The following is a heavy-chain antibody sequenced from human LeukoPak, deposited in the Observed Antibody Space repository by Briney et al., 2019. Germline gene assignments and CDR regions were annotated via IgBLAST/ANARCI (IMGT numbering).Heavy chain of an antibody. J-gene: IGHJ6*03. D-gene: IGHD3-9*01. CDR2: INHSGST. CDR3: ARVVSRYYDILTGYVYYYYMDV. CDR1: GGSFSGYY. V-gene: IGHV4-34*01. Sequence: SETLSLTCAVYGGSFSGYYWSWIRQPPGKGLEWIGEINHSGSTNYNPSLKSRVTISVDTSKNQFSLKLSSVTAADTAVYYCARVVSRYYDILTGYVYYYYMDVWGKGTTVTVSS.